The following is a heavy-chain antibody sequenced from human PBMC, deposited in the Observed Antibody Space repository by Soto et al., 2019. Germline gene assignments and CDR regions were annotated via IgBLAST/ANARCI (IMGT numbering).Heavy chain of an antibody. J-gene: IGHJ3*02. CDR1: GYTFTSYG. CDR3: ARYYDILTGYYAIHI. CDR2: ISAYNGNT. Sequence: GASVKVSCKASGYTFTSYGISWVRQAPGQGLEWMGWISAYNGNTNYAQKLQGRVTMTTDTSTSTAYMELRSLRSDDTAVYYCARYYDILTGYYAIHISGQATIVTVSS. V-gene: IGHV1-18*01. D-gene: IGHD3-9*01.